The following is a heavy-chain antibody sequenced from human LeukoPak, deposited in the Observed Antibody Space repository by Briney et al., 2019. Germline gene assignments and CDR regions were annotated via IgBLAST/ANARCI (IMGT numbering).Heavy chain of an antibody. CDR1: GFTFSSYS. CDR2: ISSSSSYI. D-gene: IGHD6-6*01. CDR3: ARVSSINYFDY. V-gene: IGHV3-21*06. J-gene: IGHJ4*02. Sequence: GGSLRLSCAASGFTFSSYSMNWVRQAPGKGLEWVSFISSSSSYIYYADSVKGRFTISRGNAKNSLYPQMNSLRAEDTAVYYCARVSSINYFDYWGQGTLVTASS.